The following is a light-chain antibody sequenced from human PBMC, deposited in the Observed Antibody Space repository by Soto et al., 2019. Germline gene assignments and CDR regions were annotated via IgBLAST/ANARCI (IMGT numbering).Light chain of an antibody. CDR3: QHYNSYSEA. CDR1: QTISSW. V-gene: IGKV1-5*03. CDR2: KAS. Sequence: DIQMTQSPSTLSASVGDRVTITCRASQTISSWLAWYQQKPGKATKLLIYKASTLKSGVPSRVSGSGSGTEFTLTISSLQPDDFATYYCQHYNSYSEAFGQGTKVDIK. J-gene: IGKJ1*01.